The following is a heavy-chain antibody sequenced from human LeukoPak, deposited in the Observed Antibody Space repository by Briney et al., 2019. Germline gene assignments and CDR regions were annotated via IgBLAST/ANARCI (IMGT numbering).Heavy chain of an antibody. CDR2: INAGNGNT. Sequence: ASVKVSCKASGYTFTSYAMHWVRQAPGQRLEWMGWINAGNGNTKYSQKFQGRVTITRDTSASTAYMELSSLRSDDTAVYYCARESYGSGTYGGDFDYWGQGTLVTVSS. J-gene: IGHJ4*02. D-gene: IGHD3-10*01. V-gene: IGHV1-3*01. CDR1: GYTFTSYA. CDR3: ARESYGSGTYGGDFDY.